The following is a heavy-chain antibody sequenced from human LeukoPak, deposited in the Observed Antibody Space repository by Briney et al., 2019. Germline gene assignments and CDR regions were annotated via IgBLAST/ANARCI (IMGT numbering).Heavy chain of an antibody. CDR3: VRVRYDGSGYYSIYDY. CDR1: GFTFSNYN. D-gene: IGHD3-22*01. Sequence: PGGSLRLSCAASGFTFSNYNMNWVRQAPGKGLEWVSSITRSSIYIYYADSLKGRFTISRDNTKNSLYLQMNSLRAEDTAVYYCVRVRYDGSGYYSIYDYWGQGTLVTVAS. CDR2: ITRSSIYI. J-gene: IGHJ4*02. V-gene: IGHV3-21*01.